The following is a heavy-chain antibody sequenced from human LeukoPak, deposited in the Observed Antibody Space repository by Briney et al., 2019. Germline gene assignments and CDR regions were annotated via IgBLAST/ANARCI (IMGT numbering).Heavy chain of an antibody. CDR3: ARDYYDSSGYYYVFAY. CDR1: DYTFTNYG. V-gene: IGHV1-18*01. D-gene: IGHD3-22*01. J-gene: IGHJ4*02. Sequence: ASVKVSCKASDYTFTNYGISWVRQAPGQGLEWRGRICAYNGNTNQAQKLQGRVTMTTDTSTRTAYMELRSLRSDDTAVYYCARDYYDSSGYYYVFAYWGQGTLVTVSS. CDR2: ICAYNGNT.